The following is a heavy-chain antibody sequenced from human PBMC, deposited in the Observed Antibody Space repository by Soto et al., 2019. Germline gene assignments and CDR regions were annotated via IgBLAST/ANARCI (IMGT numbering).Heavy chain of an antibody. CDR3: ARVGYSGYVLPYY. Sequence: ASVKFSCKTSGDTFTGCYMHWVRQAPGQGLDCMGWINPNSGGTNYAQKFQGRVTMTRDTSISTAYMELSRLRSEDTAVYYCARVGYSGYVLPYYWGQRTLVTVSS. CDR1: GDTFTGCY. CDR2: INPNSGGT. J-gene: IGHJ4*02. V-gene: IGHV1-2*02. D-gene: IGHD5-12*01.